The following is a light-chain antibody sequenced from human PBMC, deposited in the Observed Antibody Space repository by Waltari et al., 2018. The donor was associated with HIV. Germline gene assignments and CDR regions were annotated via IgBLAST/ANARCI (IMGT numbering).Light chain of an antibody. CDR3: GTWDSSLSAGV. Sequence: QSVLTQPPSVSAAPGQKVTISCSGSSSNIGNHYLSWYQHVPGTAPKVVIYDNTWRLSGIADRSSGSKPGTSATLGMTVLQTGDEADYYCGTWDSSLSAGVFGGGTKLSVL. V-gene: IGLV1-51*01. J-gene: IGLJ2*01. CDR2: DNT. CDR1: SSNIGNHY.